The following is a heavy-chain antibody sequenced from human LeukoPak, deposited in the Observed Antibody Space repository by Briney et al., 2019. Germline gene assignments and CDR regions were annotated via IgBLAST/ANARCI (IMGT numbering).Heavy chain of an antibody. CDR1: GGSISRYY. D-gene: IGHD5-12*01. CDR3: ARGGSGYDGSPHY. J-gene: IGHJ4*02. CDR2: IYYSGST. V-gene: IGHV4-59*01. Sequence: SETLSLTCTVSGGSISRYYWSWIRQPPGKGLEWIGYIYYSGSTNYNPSLKSRVTISVDTSKNQFSLKLSSVTAADTAVYYCARGGSGYDGSPHYWGQGTLVTVSS.